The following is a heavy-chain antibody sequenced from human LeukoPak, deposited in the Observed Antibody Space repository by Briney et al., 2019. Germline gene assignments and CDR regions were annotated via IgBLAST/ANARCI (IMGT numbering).Heavy chain of an antibody. D-gene: IGHD3-3*01. CDR2: IGTAGDT. Sequence: GGSLRLSCAASGFTFSSYDMHWVRQATGKGLEWVSAIGTAGDTYYLGSVKGRFTISRDNAKNSLYLQMNSLRAEDTAVYYCASHTDSSYYDFWSGYYTGLDAFDIWGQGTMVTVSS. V-gene: IGHV3-13*04. J-gene: IGHJ3*02. CDR1: GFTFSSYD. CDR3: ASHTDSSYYDFWSGYYTGLDAFDI.